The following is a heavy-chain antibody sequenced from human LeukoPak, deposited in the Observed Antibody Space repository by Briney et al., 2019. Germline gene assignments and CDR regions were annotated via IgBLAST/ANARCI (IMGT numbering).Heavy chain of an antibody. CDR2: INPNSGGT. CDR1: GYTLTGYY. CDR3: ARPIERITGAFDI. V-gene: IGHV1-2*02. Sequence: ASVKVSCTASGYTLTGYYMHWVRQAPGQGREWMGWINPNSGGTNYAQKFQGRVTMTRDTSISTAYMELSRLRSDDTAVYYCARPIERITGAFDIWGQGTMVTVSS. D-gene: IGHD3-3*01. J-gene: IGHJ3*02.